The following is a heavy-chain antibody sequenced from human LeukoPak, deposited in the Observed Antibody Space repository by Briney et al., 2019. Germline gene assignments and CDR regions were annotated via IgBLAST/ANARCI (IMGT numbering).Heavy chain of an antibody. CDR3: ARQKDTAMARGWFDP. V-gene: IGHV1-46*01. CDR2: INPSGGST. D-gene: IGHD5-18*01. J-gene: IGHJ5*02. CDR1: GYTFTSYY. Sequence: GAAVKVSCKASGYTFTSYYMHWVRQPPGRGLEWMGIINPSGGSTSYAQKFQGRVTMTRDTSTSTVYMELSSLRSEDTAVYYCARQKDTAMARGWFDPGGLETVDTVSS.